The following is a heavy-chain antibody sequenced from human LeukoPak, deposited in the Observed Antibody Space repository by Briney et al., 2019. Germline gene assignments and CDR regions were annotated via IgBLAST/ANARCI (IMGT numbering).Heavy chain of an antibody. CDR3: VTGGSYPGFDY. Sequence: SVKVSCKGSGGTFSRYAIRWVGQGPGQGVEWMGGIIPIFGTANYAQKFQGRVTITADESTSTAYMELSSLRSEDTAVYYCVTGGSYPGFDYWGQGTLVTVSS. J-gene: IGHJ4*02. CDR2: IIPIFGTA. CDR1: GGTFSRYA. V-gene: IGHV1-69*13. D-gene: IGHD1-26*01.